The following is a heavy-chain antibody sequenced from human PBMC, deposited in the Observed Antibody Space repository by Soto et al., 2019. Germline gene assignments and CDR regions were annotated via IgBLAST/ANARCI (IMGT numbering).Heavy chain of an antibody. Sequence: SETLSLTCAVSGGSISSGGYSWSWIRQPPGKGLEWIGYIYHSGSTYYNPSLKSRVTISVDRSKNQFSLKLSSVTAADTAVYYRARVKDYYDSSGYHNWFDPCGQGTLVTVSS. CDR3: ARVKDYYDSSGYHNWFDP. CDR2: IYHSGST. V-gene: IGHV4-30-2*01. D-gene: IGHD3-22*01. J-gene: IGHJ5*02. CDR1: GGSISSGGYS.